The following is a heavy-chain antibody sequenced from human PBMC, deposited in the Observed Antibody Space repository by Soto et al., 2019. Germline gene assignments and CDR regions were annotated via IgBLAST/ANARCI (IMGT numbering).Heavy chain of an antibody. Sequence: GSLRLSCAASGFTFSSYGMHWVRQAPGKGLEWVAVIWYDGSNKYYADSVKGRFTISRDNSKKTVYLQMNSLRAEDTAVYYCGRNHIALSYRRRRSQVTVSS. CDR2: IWYDGSNK. V-gene: IGHV3-33*01. CDR3: GRNHIALSY. J-gene: IGHJ4*01. CDR1: GFTFSSYG. D-gene: IGHD2-21*01.